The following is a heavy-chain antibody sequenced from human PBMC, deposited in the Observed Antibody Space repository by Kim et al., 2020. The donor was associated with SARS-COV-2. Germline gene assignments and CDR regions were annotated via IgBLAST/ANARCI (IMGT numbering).Heavy chain of an antibody. D-gene: IGHD6-19*01. Sequence: GGSLRLSCAASGFPFRTYGMHWVRQAPGKGLEWVAVIWYDGSNKDYVESVKGRFTISRDNSKNTLYLQMNSLRAGDTAVYYCARDSTGHSSGWHYFDYWGQGTLVTVSS. V-gene: IGHV3-33*01. CDR1: GFPFRTYG. CDR2: IWYDGSNK. J-gene: IGHJ4*02. CDR3: ARDSTGHSSGWHYFDY.